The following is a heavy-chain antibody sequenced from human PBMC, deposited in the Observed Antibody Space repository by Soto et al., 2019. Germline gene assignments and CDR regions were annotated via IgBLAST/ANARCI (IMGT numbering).Heavy chain of an antibody. V-gene: IGHV1-3*01. CDR1: GYTFTSYA. CDR2: INAGNGNT. Sequence: VQLVQSGAEVKKPGASVKVSCKASGYTFTSYAMHWVRQAPGQRLEWMGWINAGNGNTKYSQKFQGRVTITRDTSASTAYIELSSLRSEDTAVYYCARGPNPYYFDYWGQGTLVTVSS. J-gene: IGHJ4*02. CDR3: ARGPNPYYFDY.